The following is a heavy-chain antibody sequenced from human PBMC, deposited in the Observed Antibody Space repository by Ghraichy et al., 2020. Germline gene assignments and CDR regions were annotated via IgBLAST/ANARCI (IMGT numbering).Heavy chain of an antibody. Sequence: GGSLRLSCVASGFTFSSYEMNWVRQAPGKGLEWISYISVSGSGTYYAASVKGRFTISRDNAKNLLYLQMNSLRADDTALYYCARDGYSSYVTGLDLWGRGTLVSVSS. CDR3: ARDGYSSYVTGLDL. V-gene: IGHV3-48*03. J-gene: IGHJ2*01. CDR1: GFTFSSYE. D-gene: IGHD5-12*01. CDR2: ISVSGSGT.